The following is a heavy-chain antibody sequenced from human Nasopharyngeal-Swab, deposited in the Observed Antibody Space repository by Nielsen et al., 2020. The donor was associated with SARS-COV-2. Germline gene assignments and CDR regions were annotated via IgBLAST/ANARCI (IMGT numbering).Heavy chain of an antibody. J-gene: IGHJ4*02. CDR2: ISYDGSNK. V-gene: IGHV3-30-3*01. CDR3: ASTPLDSSGYYYALHS. CDR1: GFTFSRYA. Sequence: GESLKISCAASGFTFSRYAMHWVRQAPGKGLEWVAVISYDGSNKYYADSVKGRFTISRDISKNMHHQQMNSREAEDTAVFYCASTPLDSSGYYYALHSWGRGTPVTVSS. D-gene: IGHD3-22*01.